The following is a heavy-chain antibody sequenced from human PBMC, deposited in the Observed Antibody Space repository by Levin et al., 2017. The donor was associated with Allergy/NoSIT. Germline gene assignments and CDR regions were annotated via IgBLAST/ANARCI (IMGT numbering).Heavy chain of an antibody. V-gene: IGHV4-34*01. J-gene: IGHJ6*02. D-gene: IGHD6-13*01. CDR3: ARGRSRWEGGSSWPYYYYGMDV. Sequence: GSLRLSCAVYGGSFSGYYWSWIRQPPGKGLEWIGEINHSGSTNYNPSLKSRVTISVDTSKNQFSLKLSSVTAADTAVYYCARGRSRWEGGSSWPYYYYGMDVWGQGTTVTVSS. CDR2: INHSGST. CDR1: GGSFSGYY.